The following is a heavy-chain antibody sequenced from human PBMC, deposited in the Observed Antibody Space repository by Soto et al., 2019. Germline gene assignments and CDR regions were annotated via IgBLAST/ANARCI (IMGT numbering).Heavy chain of an antibody. V-gene: IGHV3-23*01. Sequence: PGGSLRLSCAASGFTFSSYAMSWVRQAPGKGLEWVSAISGSGGSTYYADSVKGRFTISRDNSKNTLYLQMNSLRAEDTAVYYCEGSWLLPLLAEYFQHWGQGTLVTVSS. CDR3: EGSWLLPLLAEYFQH. D-gene: IGHD3-22*01. CDR2: ISGSGGST. CDR1: GFTFSSYA. J-gene: IGHJ1*01.